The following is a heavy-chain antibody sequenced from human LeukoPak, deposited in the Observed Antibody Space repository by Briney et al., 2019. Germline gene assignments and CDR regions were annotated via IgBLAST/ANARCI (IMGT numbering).Heavy chain of an antibody. V-gene: IGHV3-74*01. Sequence: GGPLRLSCAPSGFTFSDYWMHWVRQAPGKGLLWVSRIHRDGSSTTYPHSVKGRFTISRDNAKNTLYLQMNGLRAEDTAMYYCARGTEGYTYGEFDSWGQGTLVTVSS. CDR1: GFTFSDYW. CDR3: ARGTEGYTYGEFDS. J-gene: IGHJ5*01. D-gene: IGHD5-18*01. CDR2: IHRDGSST.